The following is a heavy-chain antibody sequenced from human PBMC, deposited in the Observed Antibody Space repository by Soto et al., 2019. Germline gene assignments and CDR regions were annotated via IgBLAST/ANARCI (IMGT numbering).Heavy chain of an antibody. D-gene: IGHD4-17*01. CDR2: IYWDDDK. J-gene: IGHJ6*02. Sequence: QITLKESGPTLVKPTQTLTLTCTFSGFSLSTSGVGVGWIRQPPGKALEWLALIYWDDDKRYSPSLKSRLTITKDTSKNQVVLTMTNMDPVDTGTYYCAHLTTADYYYYYGMDVWGQGTTVTVSS. V-gene: IGHV2-5*02. CDR1: GFSLSTSGVG. CDR3: AHLTTADYYYYYGMDV.